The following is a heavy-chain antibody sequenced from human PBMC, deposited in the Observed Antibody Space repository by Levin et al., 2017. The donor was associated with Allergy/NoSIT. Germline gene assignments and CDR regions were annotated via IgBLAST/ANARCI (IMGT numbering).Heavy chain of an antibody. D-gene: IGHD6-13*01. V-gene: IGHV3-49*04. CDR1: GFTFGDYA. CDR3: TRVAAAADYYYYHMVI. Sequence: GGSLRLSCTASGFTFGDYAMSWVRQAPGKGLEWVGFIRSKAYGRTSEYAASVKGRFSFSRDDSKSIAYLQMNSLKTEDTAVYFCTRVAAAADYYYYHMVIWGKGTTVTVSS. CDR2: IRSKAYGRTS. J-gene: IGHJ6*03.